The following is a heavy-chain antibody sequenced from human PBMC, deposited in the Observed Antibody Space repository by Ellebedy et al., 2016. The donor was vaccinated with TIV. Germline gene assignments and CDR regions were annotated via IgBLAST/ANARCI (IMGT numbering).Heavy chain of an antibody. CDR2: IYYSGST. Sequence: SETLSLTCTVSGGSMTRSSYYWGWIRQPPGKGLEWIGTIYYSGSTYYNPSLKSRVTISVDTSKNQFSLKLNSVTAADTAVYYCARNLLILTFDKCYFDLWGRGTLVTVSS. D-gene: IGHD3/OR15-3a*01. CDR3: ARNLLILTFDKCYFDL. V-gene: IGHV4-39*01. J-gene: IGHJ2*01. CDR1: GGSMTRSSYY.